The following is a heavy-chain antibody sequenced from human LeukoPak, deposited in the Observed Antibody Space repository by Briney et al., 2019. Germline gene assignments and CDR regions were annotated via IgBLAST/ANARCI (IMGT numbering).Heavy chain of an antibody. V-gene: IGHV1-18*01. Sequence: GASVKVSCKASGYTFTSYGISWVRQAPGQGLEWLGWISAYNVNTNFAHKLQGRVTITADTYTNTAYMELNILTLGATAVYYFSSWAGYCSSNNCYATSLDYWGQGTLVTVSA. CDR1: GYTFTSYG. CDR3: SSWAGYCSSNNCYATSLDY. CDR2: ISAYNVNT. D-gene: IGHD2-2*01. J-gene: IGHJ4*02.